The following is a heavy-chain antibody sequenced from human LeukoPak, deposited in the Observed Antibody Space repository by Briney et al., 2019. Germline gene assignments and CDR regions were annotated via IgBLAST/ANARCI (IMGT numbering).Heavy chain of an antibody. CDR2: IHPGDFDT. V-gene: IGHV5-51*01. D-gene: IGHD5-24*01. CDR3: ATHPIRDGFGNAFDI. J-gene: IGHJ3*02. Sequence: GESLKISCKVSGYSSTTYWIAWVRQMSGRGLEWMGVIHPGDFDTRYNPSFQGRVTISVDKSTTTAYLQYNSLGPSDTAIYYCATHPIRDGFGNAFDIWGQGTLVTVSS. CDR1: GYSSTTYW.